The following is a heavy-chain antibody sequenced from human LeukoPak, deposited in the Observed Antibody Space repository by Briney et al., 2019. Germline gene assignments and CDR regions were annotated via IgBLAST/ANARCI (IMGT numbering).Heavy chain of an antibody. CDR2: IYHSGST. CDR1: GGSFSGYY. Sequence: KPSETLSLTCAVYGGSFSGYYWSWIRQPPGKGLEWIGEIYHSGSTNYNPSLKSRVTIPVDTSKNQFSLKLSSVTAADTAVYYCARVPAAMPFDYWGQGTLVTVSS. J-gene: IGHJ4*02. CDR3: ARVPAAMPFDY. V-gene: IGHV4-34*01. D-gene: IGHD2-2*01.